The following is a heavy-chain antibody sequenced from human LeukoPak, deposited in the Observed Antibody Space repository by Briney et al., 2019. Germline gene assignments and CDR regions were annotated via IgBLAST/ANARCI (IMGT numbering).Heavy chain of an antibody. D-gene: IGHD2/OR15-2a*01. CDR2: IYHDGNT. CDR3: ARDQGISADLDAFDI. Sequence: KPSETLSLTCSVSGGSISGYYWNWIRQPPGKGLEWIGYIYHDGNTNYSPSVKSQVTISVDMSKNQVSLKLTSVTAADTAVYYCARDQGISADLDAFDIWGQGTMVTVSS. CDR1: GGSISGYY. V-gene: IGHV4-59*01. J-gene: IGHJ3*02.